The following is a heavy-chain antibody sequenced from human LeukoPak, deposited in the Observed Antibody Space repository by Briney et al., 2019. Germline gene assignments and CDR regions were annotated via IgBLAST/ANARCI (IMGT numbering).Heavy chain of an antibody. CDR1: GFTFSSLW. Sequence: PGGSLRLSXAASGFTFSSLWMSWVRQAPGKGLEWVANINQYGSERNYVDSVKGRFTISRDNAKSSLYLQMNSLRAEDTAIYYCARDHVVDGLVFDYWGQGTLVTVSS. J-gene: IGHJ4*02. D-gene: IGHD2-15*01. CDR3: ARDHVVDGLVFDY. CDR2: INQYGSER. V-gene: IGHV3-7*01.